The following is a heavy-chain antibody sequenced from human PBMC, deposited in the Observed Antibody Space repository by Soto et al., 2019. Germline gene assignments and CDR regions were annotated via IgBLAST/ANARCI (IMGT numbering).Heavy chain of an antibody. CDR2: VYNSGGGGTT. Sequence: SETRSLTCTVAGGGITNGNFYWAWIRQPPGKGLEWIGSVYNSGGGGTTYYNSSLKTRVTISIDTSKNQFSLRLTSVTTADTALYLCAAVVGAAPRHNYSPYWGPGALVAVSS. CDR1: GGGITNGNFY. V-gene: IGHV4-39*01. D-gene: IGHD2-15*01. J-gene: IGHJ4*02. CDR3: AAVVGAAPRHNYSPY.